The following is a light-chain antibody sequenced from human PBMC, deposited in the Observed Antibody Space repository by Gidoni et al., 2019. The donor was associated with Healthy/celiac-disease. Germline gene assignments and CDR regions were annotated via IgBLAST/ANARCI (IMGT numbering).Light chain of an antibody. V-gene: IGKV3-15*01. CDR1: QSVSSN. CDR2: GAS. CDR3: QQYNNWPLT. Sequence: EIVMTQSPAPLSGSPGERATLSYRASQSVSSNLAWYQQKPGQAPSLLIYGASTRATGIPARFSGSGSATEFTLTISRLQSEDFAVYYCQQYNNWPLTFGGGTQVEIK. J-gene: IGKJ4*01.